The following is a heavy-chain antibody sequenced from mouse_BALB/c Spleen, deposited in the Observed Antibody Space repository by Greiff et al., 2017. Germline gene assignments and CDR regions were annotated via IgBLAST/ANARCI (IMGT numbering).Heavy chain of an antibody. CDR3: ARGENYGNYGGSCFAY. CDR2: IWAGGST. CDR1: GFSLTSYG. V-gene: IGHV2-9*02. Sequence: VKLVESGPGLVAPSQSLSITCTVSGFSLTSYGVHWVRQPPGKGLEWLGVIWAGGSTNYNSALMSRLSISKDNSKSQVFLKMNSLQTDDTAMYYCARGENYGNYGGSCFAYWGQGTLVTVSA. D-gene: IGHD2-1*01. J-gene: IGHJ3*01.